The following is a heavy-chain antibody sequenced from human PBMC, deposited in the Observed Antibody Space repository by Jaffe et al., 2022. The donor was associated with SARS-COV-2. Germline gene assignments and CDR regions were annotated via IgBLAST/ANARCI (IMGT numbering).Heavy chain of an antibody. J-gene: IGHJ6*02. CDR2: IKQDGSEK. D-gene: IGHD3-16*01. Sequence: EVQLVESGGGLVQPGGSLRLSCAASGFTFSSYWMSWVRQAPGKGLEWVANIKQDGSEKYYVDSVKGRFTISRDNAKNSLYLQMNSLRAEDTAVYYCARDQTSTRHWAYYGMDVWGQGTTVTVSS. CDR1: GFTFSSYW. V-gene: IGHV3-7*01. CDR3: ARDQTSTRHWAYYGMDV.